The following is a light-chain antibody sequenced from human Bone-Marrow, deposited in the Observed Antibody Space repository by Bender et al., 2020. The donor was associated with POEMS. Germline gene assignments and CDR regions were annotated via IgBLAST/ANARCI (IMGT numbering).Light chain of an antibody. CDR3: SSYRSSETDV. V-gene: IGLV2-14*01. CDR1: TTDVGAYNY. J-gene: IGLJ1*01. Sequence: QSALTQPASVSGSPGQAITISCTGTTTDVGAYNYVSWYQQHPGKAPKLMIYDVSNRPSGVSNRFSGSKSGNTASLSISGLQAEDEAEYYCSSYRSSETDVFGPGTKVTVL. CDR2: DVS.